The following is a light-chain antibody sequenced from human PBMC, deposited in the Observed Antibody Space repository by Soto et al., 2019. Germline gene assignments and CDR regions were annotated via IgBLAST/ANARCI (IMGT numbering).Light chain of an antibody. CDR3: ATWDDRLDGYV. J-gene: IGLJ1*01. V-gene: IGLV1-44*01. Sequence: QSVLTQPPSASGTPGQRAIISCSGSSSNIGSNTVNWYQQLPGTAPKLLIYSHNQRPSGVPDRFSGSQSGTSASLAISGLQSEDEADYYCATWDDRLDGYVFGTGTKLTVL. CDR1: SSNIGSNT. CDR2: SHN.